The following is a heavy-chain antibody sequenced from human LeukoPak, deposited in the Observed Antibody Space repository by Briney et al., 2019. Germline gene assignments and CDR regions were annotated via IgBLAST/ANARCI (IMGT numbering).Heavy chain of an antibody. CDR1: GGSIRGYY. J-gene: IGHJ4*02. CDR3: ARDPLYLAYDY. CDR2: IYYSGST. Sequence: SETLSLTCNVSGGSIRGYYWSWIRQPPGKGLEWIGYIYYSGSTNYNPSLKSRVTISVDTSKNQFSLKLSSVTAADTAVYYCARDPLYLAYDYWGQGTLVTVSS. V-gene: IGHV4-59*12. D-gene: IGHD3-16*01.